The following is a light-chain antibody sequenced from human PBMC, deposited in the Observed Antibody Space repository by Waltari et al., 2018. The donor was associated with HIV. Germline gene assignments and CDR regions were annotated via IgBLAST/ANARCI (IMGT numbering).Light chain of an antibody. CDR1: SSDVGSYHF. Sequence: QSALTQPASVSGSPGQSITISCTGTSSDVGSYHFVPWYQQHPGNAPKLIIYEGDKRPSGVSYRFSGSKSGSTASLTISGLQAEDEADYYCCSYAGSSTYVVFGGGTQLTVL. V-gene: IGLV2-23*01. CDR2: EGD. J-gene: IGLJ2*01. CDR3: CSYAGSSTYVV.